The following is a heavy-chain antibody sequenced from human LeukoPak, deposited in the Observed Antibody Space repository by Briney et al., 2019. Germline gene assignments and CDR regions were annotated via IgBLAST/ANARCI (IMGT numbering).Heavy chain of an antibody. D-gene: IGHD2-2*01. V-gene: IGHV4-39*01. CDR1: GGSISSSSYY. J-gene: IGHJ4*02. CDR3: ARLGYCSSTSCYPALYFDY. Sequence: TSETLSLTCTVSGGSISSSSYYWGWIRQPPGKGLEWIGSIYYSGSTCYNPSLKSRVTISVDTSKNQFSLKLSSVTAADTAVYYCARLGYCSSTSCYPALYFDYWGQGTLVTVSS. CDR2: IYYSGST.